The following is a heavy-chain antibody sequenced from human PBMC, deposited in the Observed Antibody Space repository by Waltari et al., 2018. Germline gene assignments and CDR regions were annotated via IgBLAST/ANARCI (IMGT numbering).Heavy chain of an antibody. CDR3: ARGTKDYDFWSGYYRDWFDP. V-gene: IGHV1-46*01. CDR1: GYTFTSYY. CDR2: INPSGGST. D-gene: IGHD3-3*01. J-gene: IGHJ5*02. Sequence: QVQLVQSGAEVKKPGASVKVSCKASGYTFTSYYMHWVRQAPGQGLEWMGIINPSGGSTSYEQKFQGRATMTRDTSTSTVYMELSSLRSEDTAVYYCARGTKDYDFWSGYYRDWFDPWGQGTLVTASS.